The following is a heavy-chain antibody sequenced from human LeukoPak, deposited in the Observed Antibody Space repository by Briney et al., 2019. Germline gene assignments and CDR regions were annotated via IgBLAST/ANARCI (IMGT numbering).Heavy chain of an antibody. CDR1: GHTFTSYG. D-gene: IGHD3-22*01. J-gene: IGHJ4*02. Sequence: ASVTVSCKASGHTFTSYGISWVRQAPGQGLEWMGWISGYNGNTNYAQKLQGRVTMTTDTSTRTAYMELRRLRSDDTSVYYCARPDYYDSSGYLNYWGQGTLVTVSS. V-gene: IGHV1-18*01. CDR2: ISGYNGNT. CDR3: ARPDYYDSSGYLNY.